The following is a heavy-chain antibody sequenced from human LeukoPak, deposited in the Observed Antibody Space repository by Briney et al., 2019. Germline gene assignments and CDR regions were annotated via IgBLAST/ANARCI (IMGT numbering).Heavy chain of an antibody. J-gene: IGHJ4*02. CDR3: ARSGSGYLRYYFDY. CDR2: MHSSGST. V-gene: IGHV4-39*07. CDR1: GGSISSSSYY. Sequence: SKTLSLTCTVSGGSISSSSYYWGWIRQSPGKGLEWIGSMHSSGSTYYNPSLKSRVTISVDTSKNQFSLKLSSVTAADTAVYYCARSGSGYLRYYFDYWGQGTLVTVSS. D-gene: IGHD5-12*01.